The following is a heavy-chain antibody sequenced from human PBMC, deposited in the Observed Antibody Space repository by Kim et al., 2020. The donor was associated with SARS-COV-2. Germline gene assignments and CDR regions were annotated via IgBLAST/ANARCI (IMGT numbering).Heavy chain of an antibody. D-gene: IGHD3-22*01. Sequence: AQKLQGRVTMTTDTSTSTAYMELRSLRSDDTAVYYCARGSDYYDSSDFDYWGQGTLVTVSS. J-gene: IGHJ4*02. CDR3: ARGSDYYDSSDFDY. V-gene: IGHV1-18*01.